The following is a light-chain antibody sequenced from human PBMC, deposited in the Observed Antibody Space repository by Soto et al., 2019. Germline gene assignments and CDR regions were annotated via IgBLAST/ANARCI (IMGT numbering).Light chain of an antibody. CDR3: CSYADTYTFV. V-gene: IGLV2-11*01. CDR1: SSDVGGYDY. Sequence: QSALTQPRSVSGSPGQSVTISCTGTSSDVGGYDYVSWYQQHPGKAPKLMIYDVSKRPSGVPDRFSGSKSANSASLTISGLQAEDEGDYYCCSYADTYTFVFGGGTKVTVL. CDR2: DVS. J-gene: IGLJ2*01.